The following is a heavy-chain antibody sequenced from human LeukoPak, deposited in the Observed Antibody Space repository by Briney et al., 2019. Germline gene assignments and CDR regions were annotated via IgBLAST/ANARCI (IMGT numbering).Heavy chain of an antibody. J-gene: IGHJ6*04. CDR2: ISYGGSNK. V-gene: IGHV3-30*04. CDR1: GFTFSSYA. Sequence: GRSLRLSCAASGFTFSSYAMHWVRQAPGKGLEWVAVISYGGSNKYYADSAKGRFTISRDNSKNTLYLQMNSLRAEDTAVYYCVRGPPTPRDYYYGMDVWGKGTTVTVSS. CDR3: VRGPPTPRDYYYGMDV.